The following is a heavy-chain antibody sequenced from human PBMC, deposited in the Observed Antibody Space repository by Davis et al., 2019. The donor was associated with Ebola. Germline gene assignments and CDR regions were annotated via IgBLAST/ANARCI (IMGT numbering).Heavy chain of an antibody. CDR2: IRSKAYGGTT. J-gene: IGHJ4*02. CDR3: ARVSVLRYFDWLLEPPDY. Sequence: GGSLRLSCTASGFTFGDYAMSWVRQAPGKGLGWVGFIRSKAYGGTTEYAASVKGRFTISRDDSKSIAYLQMNSLRAEDTAVYYCARVSVLRYFDWLLEPPDYWGQGTLVTVSS. D-gene: IGHD3-9*01. CDR1: GFTFGDYA. V-gene: IGHV3-49*04.